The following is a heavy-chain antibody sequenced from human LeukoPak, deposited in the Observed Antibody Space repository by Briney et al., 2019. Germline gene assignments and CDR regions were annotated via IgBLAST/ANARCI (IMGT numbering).Heavy chain of an antibody. V-gene: IGHV4-30-4*08. CDR1: GGSISSGDYY. D-gene: IGHD3-10*01. CDR3: ASLLWFEELISDY. J-gene: IGHJ4*02. Sequence: SETLSLTCTVSGGSISSGDYYWSWIRQPPGKGLEWIGYIYYSGSTYYNPSLKSRVTISVDTSKNQFSLKLSSVTAADTAVYYCASLLWFEELISDYWGQGTLVTVSS. CDR2: IYYSGST.